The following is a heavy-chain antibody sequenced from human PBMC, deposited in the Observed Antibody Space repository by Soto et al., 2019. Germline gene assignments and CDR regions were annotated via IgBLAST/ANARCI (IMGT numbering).Heavy chain of an antibody. CDR3: ARGSDYYGSGNYYYYYYMDV. CDR2: ISSSSYI. V-gene: IGHV3-21*01. D-gene: IGHD3-10*01. Sequence: GGSLRLSCAASGFTFSSYSMNWVRQAPGKGLEWVSSISSSSYIYYADSVKGRFTISRDNAKNSLYLQMNSLRAEDTAVYYCARGSDYYGSGNYYYYYYMDVWGKGTTVTVSS. J-gene: IGHJ6*03. CDR1: GFTFSSYS.